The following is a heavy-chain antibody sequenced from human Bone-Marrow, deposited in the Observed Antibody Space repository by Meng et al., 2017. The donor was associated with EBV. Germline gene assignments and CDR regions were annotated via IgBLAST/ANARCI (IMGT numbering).Heavy chain of an antibody. CDR3: ARVLGVIAAVPGY. J-gene: IGHJ4*02. V-gene: IGHV1-2*06. CDR2: VNPNSGGT. D-gene: IGHD6-13*01. CDR1: GGIFSSFA. Sequence: QVRLVSSGTEVKKQASSLKVSCKASGGIFSSFAINWGRQAPGRGLEWMGPVNPNSGGTNYAQKFQGRVTMTRETSISKAYMELSRLRSADTAVYYCARVLGVIAAVPGYWGQGTLVTVSS.